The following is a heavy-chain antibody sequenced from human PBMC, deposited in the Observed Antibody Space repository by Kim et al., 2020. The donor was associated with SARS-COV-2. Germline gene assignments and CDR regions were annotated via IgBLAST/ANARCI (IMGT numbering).Heavy chain of an antibody. CDR3: AKDASSGWYRLHYFDY. CDR1: GFTFSSYA. V-gene: IGHV3-23*01. J-gene: IGHJ4*02. Sequence: GGSLRLSCAASGFTFSSYAMSWVRQAPGKGLEWVSAISGSGGSTYYADSVKGRFTIPRDNSKNTLYLQMNSLRAEDTAVYYCAKDASSGWYRLHYFDYWGQGTLVTVSS. D-gene: IGHD6-19*01. CDR2: ISGSGGST.